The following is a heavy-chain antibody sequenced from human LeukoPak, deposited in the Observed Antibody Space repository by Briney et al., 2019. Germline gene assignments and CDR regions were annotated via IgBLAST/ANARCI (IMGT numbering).Heavy chain of an antibody. CDR1: GFTVSSNY. D-gene: IGHD2-2*01. V-gene: IGHV3-66*01. CDR2: IYGGGST. J-gene: IGHJ3*02. CDR3: ARSTRAGAAPAGFDI. Sequence: GGSLRLSCAASGFTVSSNYMSWVRQAPGKGLEWVSVIYGGGSTYYADSVKGRFTISRDNSKNTLYLQMNSLRAEDTAVYYCARSTRAGAAPAGFDIWGQGTMVTVSS.